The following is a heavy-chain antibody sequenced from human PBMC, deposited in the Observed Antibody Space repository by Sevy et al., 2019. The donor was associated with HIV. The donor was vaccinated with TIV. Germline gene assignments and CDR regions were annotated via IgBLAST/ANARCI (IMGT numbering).Heavy chain of an antibody. D-gene: IGHD1-1*01. J-gene: IGHJ4*02. CDR1: GFTFSAYG. V-gene: IGHV3-30*02. CDR3: ATRWTPGY. CDR2: IRYDGSNK. Sequence: GGSLRLSCAAPGFTFSAYGMHWVRQAPGKGLEWVAFIRYDGSNKLYADSVKGRFTISRDNSNNMMYLQMNSLRGEDTAVYYCATRWTPGYWGQGTLVTVSS.